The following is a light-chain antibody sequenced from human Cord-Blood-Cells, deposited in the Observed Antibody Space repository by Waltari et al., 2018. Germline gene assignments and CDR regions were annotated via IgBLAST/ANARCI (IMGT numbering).Light chain of an antibody. CDR2: DVS. V-gene: IGLV2-14*03. J-gene: IGLJ3*02. CDR3: SSYTSSSTWV. Sequence: QSALTQPASVSGSPGQSITISCTGTSSDVGGYNYVSWYQKHPGKAPKLIIYDVSNRPSGVSKPFSGSKSGNTASLTISGLQAEDEADYYCSSYTSSSTWVFGGGTKLTVL. CDR1: SSDVGGYNY.